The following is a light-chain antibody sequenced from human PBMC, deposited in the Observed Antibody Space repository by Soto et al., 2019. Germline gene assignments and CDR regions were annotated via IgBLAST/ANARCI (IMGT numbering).Light chain of an antibody. V-gene: IGKV1-5*01. CDR1: RSISSW. J-gene: IGKJ1*01. Sequence: SIRDRFTLALRASRSISSWLAWSQQKPGKAPKLLIYGVYSLESGVSSRFSGSGSGTEFTLTISSLQPDDFATYYCQQYNSYWTFGQGTKVDIK. CDR3: QQYNSYWT. CDR2: GVY.